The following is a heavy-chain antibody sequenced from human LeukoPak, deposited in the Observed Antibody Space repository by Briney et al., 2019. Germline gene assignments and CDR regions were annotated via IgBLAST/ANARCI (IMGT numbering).Heavy chain of an antibody. CDR1: GYSFTSYW. V-gene: IGHV5-10-1*01. CDR3: ARRSSSYDILTGYYWASSYFDY. CDR2: IDPSDSYT. D-gene: IGHD3-9*01. J-gene: IGHJ4*02. Sequence: GASLKISCKGSGYSFTSYWISWVRQMPGKGLEWMGRIDPSDSYTNYSPSFQGHVTISADKSISTAYLQWSSLKASDTAMYYCARRSSSYDILTGYYWASSYFDYWGQGTLVTVSS.